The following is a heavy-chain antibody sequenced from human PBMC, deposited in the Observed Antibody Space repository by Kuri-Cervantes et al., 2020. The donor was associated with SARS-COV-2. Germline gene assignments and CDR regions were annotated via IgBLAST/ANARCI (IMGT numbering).Heavy chain of an antibody. V-gene: IGHV4-39*07. J-gene: IGHJ4*02. Sequence: GSLRLSCTVSGGSISSSSYYWGWIRQPPGKGLEWIGSIYTSGSTNYNPSLKSRVTISVDTSKNQFSLKLSSVTAADTAVYYCASEGERLLWFGELSRWGQGTLVTVSS. CDR3: ASEGERLLWFGELSR. CDR2: IYTSGST. D-gene: IGHD3-10*01. CDR1: GGSISSSSYY.